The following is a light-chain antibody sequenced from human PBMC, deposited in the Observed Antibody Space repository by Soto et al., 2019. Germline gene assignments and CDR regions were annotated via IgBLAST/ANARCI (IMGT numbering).Light chain of an antibody. CDR2: DTS. Sequence: IVLTQTPGTLSLSPGARATLSCSASQSVSSSYLAWYQQKPGQAPRLLIYDTSNRATGIPARFSGSGSGTDFILTISSLEPEDFAVYYCQQRSNWPPITFGQGTRLEIK. J-gene: IGKJ5*01. CDR1: QSVSSSY. V-gene: IGKV3D-20*02. CDR3: QQRSNWPPIT.